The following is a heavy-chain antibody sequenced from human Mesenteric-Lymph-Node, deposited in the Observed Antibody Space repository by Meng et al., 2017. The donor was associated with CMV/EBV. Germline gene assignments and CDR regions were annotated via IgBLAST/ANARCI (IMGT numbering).Heavy chain of an antibody. CDR3: ARARIYYDILTGYLDGGMDV. V-gene: IGHV4-34*01. D-gene: IGHD3-9*01. CDR2: IKHSGSA. Sequence: SETLSLTCAVYGGSFSGYDWNWIRQPPGKGLEWIGEIKHSGSANYNPSLKSRATILVDTSKNQFSLKLSSVTAADTAVYYCARARIYYDILTGYLDGGMDVWGQGTTVTVSS. CDR1: GGSFSGYD. J-gene: IGHJ6*02.